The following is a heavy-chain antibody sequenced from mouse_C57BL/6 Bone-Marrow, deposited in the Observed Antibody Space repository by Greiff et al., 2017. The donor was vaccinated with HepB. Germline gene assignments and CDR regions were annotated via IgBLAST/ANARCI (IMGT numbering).Heavy chain of an antibody. CDR1: GFTFSSYA. J-gene: IGHJ2*01. CDR3: AREGYCGPDY. D-gene: IGHD2-14*01. V-gene: IGHV5-4*01. Sequence: EVQLVESGGGLVKPGGSLKLSCAASGFTFSSYAMSWVRQTPEKRLEWVATISDGGSYTYYPDNVKGRFTISRDNAKNNLYLQMSHLKSEDTAMYYCAREGYCGPDYWGQGTTLTVSS. CDR2: ISDGGSYT.